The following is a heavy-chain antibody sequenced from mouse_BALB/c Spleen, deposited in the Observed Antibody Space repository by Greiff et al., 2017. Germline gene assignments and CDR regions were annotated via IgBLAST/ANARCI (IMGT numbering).Heavy chain of an antibody. V-gene: IGHV3-2*02. CDR1: GYSITSDYA. Sequence: EVQLQESGPGLVKPSQSLSLTCTVTGYSITSDYAWNWIRQFPGNKLEWMGYISYSGSTSYNPSLKSRISITRDTSKNQFFLQLNSVTTEDTATYYCARYVRRGDYYAMDYWGQGTSVTVSS. J-gene: IGHJ4*01. CDR3: ARYVRRGDYYAMDY. D-gene: IGHD2-14*01. CDR2: ISYSGST.